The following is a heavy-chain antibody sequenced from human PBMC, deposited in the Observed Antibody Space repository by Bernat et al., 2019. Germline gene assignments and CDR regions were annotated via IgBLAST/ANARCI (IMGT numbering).Heavy chain of an antibody. CDR3: ARDRNYAPFDP. V-gene: IGHV3-74*01. CDR1: GFAFSTYW. D-gene: IGHD3-16*01. Sequence: EVQLVESGGGLVQPGGSLRLSCAASGFAFSTYWMHWVRQAPGKGLVWVPRIKGDGSGTTYAESVKGRFTISRDNAKNTLYLQMNSLSAEDTAVYYCARDRNYAPFDPWGQGTLVTVSS. J-gene: IGHJ5*02. CDR2: IKGDGSGT.